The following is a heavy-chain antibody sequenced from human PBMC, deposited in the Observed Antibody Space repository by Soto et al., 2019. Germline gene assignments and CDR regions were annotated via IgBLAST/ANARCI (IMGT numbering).Heavy chain of an antibody. CDR3: ARLAGDFWSGSNWFDP. Sequence: SETLSLTCTVSGGSISSYYWSWIRQPAGKGLEWIGRIYTSGSTNYNPSLKSRVTMSVDTSKNQFSLKLSSVTAADTAVYYCARLAGDFWSGSNWFDPWGQGTLVTVSS. CDR2: IYTSGST. CDR1: GGSISSYY. J-gene: IGHJ5*02. D-gene: IGHD3-3*01. V-gene: IGHV4-4*07.